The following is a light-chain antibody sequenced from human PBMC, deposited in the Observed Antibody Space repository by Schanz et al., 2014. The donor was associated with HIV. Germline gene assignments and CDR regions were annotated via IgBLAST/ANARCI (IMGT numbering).Light chain of an antibody. J-gene: IGKJ5*01. CDR3: QQYNDWPPIT. CDR1: QSVSTK. CDR2: GAS. V-gene: IGKV3-15*01. Sequence: EVVLTQSPGTLSLSPGERATLSCRASQSVSTKLAWYQQKPGQAPRLLIYGASTRATGIPARFSGSGSGTEFTLTIGSLQSEDFAVYYCQQYNDWPPITFGQGTRLEIK.